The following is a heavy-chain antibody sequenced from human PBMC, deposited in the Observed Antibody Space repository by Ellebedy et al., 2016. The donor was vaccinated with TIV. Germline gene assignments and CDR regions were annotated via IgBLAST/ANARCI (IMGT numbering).Heavy chain of an antibody. CDR3: ARSSGWYPGAFDI. CDR2: INAGNGNT. CDR1: GYTFTRYT. J-gene: IGHJ3*02. V-gene: IGHV1-3*01. D-gene: IGHD6-19*01. Sequence: ASVKVSCKASGYTFTRYTMHWVRQAPGQRLEWMGWINAGNGNTKYSQKFQGRVTITRDTSASTAYMELSSLRSEDTAVYYRARSSGWYPGAFDIWGQGTMVTVSS.